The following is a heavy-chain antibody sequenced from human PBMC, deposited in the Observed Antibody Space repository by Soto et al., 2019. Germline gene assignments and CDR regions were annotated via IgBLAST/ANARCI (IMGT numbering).Heavy chain of an antibody. D-gene: IGHD7-27*01. Sequence: ASVKVSCKASGYTFTSYDINWVRQATGQGLEWMGWMNPNSGNTGYAQKFQGRVTMTRNTYISTAYMEVSSLGSEDTAVYDCARTLTCFDYWGQGTLVTVSS. CDR1: GYTFTSYD. J-gene: IGHJ4*02. V-gene: IGHV1-8*01. CDR2: MNPNSGNT. CDR3: ARTLTCFDY.